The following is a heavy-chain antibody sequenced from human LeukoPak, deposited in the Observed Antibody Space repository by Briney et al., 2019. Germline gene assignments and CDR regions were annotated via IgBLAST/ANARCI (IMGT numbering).Heavy chain of an antibody. CDR2: INHSGST. D-gene: IGHD4-11*01. V-gene: IGHV4-34*01. J-gene: IGHJ4*02. Sequence: SETLSLTCTVSGGSISSYYWSWIRQPPGKGLEWIGEINHSGSTNYNPSLKSRVTISVDTSKNQFSLKLSSVTAADTAVYYCARRSTVTKFGYFDYWGQGTLVTVSS. CDR3: ARRSTVTKFGYFDY. CDR1: GGSISSYY.